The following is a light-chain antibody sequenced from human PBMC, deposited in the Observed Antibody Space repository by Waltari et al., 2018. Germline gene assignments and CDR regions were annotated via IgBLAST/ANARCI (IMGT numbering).Light chain of an antibody. CDR1: QGISTY. Sequence: DIQLTQSPSFLSASVGDRVTITCRASQGISTYLLWYQQKPGKAPNLLIYEAATLQSGVPSRFSGSGSGTEFALTISSLQPEDFATYYRQQLNSYPYTFGQGTRLEIK. CDR3: QQLNSYPYT. J-gene: IGKJ2*01. V-gene: IGKV1-9*01. CDR2: EAA.